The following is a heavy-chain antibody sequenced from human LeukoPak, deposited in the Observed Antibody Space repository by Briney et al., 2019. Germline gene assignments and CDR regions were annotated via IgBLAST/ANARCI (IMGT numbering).Heavy chain of an antibody. Sequence: PGGALRLSCAASGVILSSNYMNWGRQAPGQGGEWSAVLYSGGSAYNADSVTGRFTLSRDNSKNTLYLQIYSLRAEDTAIYYCARDSETETGWYYYGMDVWGQGTTVTVSS. CDR1: GVILSSNY. V-gene: IGHV3-53*01. CDR2: LYSGGSA. D-gene: IGHD1-1*01. CDR3: ARDSETETGWYYYGMDV. J-gene: IGHJ6*02.